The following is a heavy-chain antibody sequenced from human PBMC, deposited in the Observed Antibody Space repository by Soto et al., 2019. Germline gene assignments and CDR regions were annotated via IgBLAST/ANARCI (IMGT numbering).Heavy chain of an antibody. J-gene: IGHJ4*02. CDR2: IYYSGRT. CDR3: ARDMRHYYGSGSYYNPIAFDY. Sequence: SETLSLTCSVSGDSISSISHYWGWIRQPPGKGLEWIGSIYYSGRTYYNPSLKSRVTTSVDTTKNQFSLKLTSVTAADTAVYYCARDMRHYYGSGSYYNPIAFDYWGQGTLVPSPQ. CDR1: GDSISSISHY. D-gene: IGHD3-10*01. V-gene: IGHV4-39*02.